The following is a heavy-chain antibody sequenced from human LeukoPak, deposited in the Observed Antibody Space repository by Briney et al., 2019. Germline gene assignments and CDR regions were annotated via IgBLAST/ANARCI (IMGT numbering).Heavy chain of an antibody. J-gene: IGHJ4*02. CDR2: IYHDGFT. V-gene: IGHV4-30-2*01. D-gene: IGHD3-10*01. CDR1: GGSVSSGGYS. CDR3: ARGYDKIVDY. Sequence: PETLSLTCAVSGGSVSSGGYSWSWIRQPPGKGLEWIGCIYHDGFTYYSPSLKSRVTISADRTNNRFSLKLTSVTAADTAVYYCARGYDKIVDYWGQGALVTVSS.